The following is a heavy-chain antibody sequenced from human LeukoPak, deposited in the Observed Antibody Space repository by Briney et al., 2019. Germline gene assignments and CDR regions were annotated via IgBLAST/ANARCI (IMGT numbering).Heavy chain of an antibody. V-gene: IGHV1-2*02. Sequence: ASVKVSCKASGYTFTSYDINWVRQAPGQGLEWMGWINPNSGGTNYAQKFQGRVTMTRDTSISTAYMGLSRLRSVDTAVYYCAREGRPINYDILTGYYGHWGQATLVTVSS. J-gene: IGHJ4*02. CDR1: GYTFTSYD. D-gene: IGHD3-9*01. CDR3: AREGRPINYDILTGYYGH. CDR2: INPNSGGT.